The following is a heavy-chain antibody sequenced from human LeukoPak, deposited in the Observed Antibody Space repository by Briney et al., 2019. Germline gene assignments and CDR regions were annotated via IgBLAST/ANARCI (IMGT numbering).Heavy chain of an antibody. Sequence: GGSLRLSCAASGFTFSSYWMSWLRQAPGKGLEWVANINQDESEKYYVDSVKGRFTVSRDNSLNTLHLQMNSLKTEDTAVYYCAREFGHNRWYFDYWGQGALVTVSS. D-gene: IGHD5-24*01. CDR2: INQDESEK. CDR1: GFTFSSYW. J-gene: IGHJ4*02. V-gene: IGHV3-7*01. CDR3: AREFGHNRWYFDY.